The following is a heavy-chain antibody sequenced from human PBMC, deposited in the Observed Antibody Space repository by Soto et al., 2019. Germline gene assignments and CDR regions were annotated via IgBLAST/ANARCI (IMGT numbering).Heavy chain of an antibody. J-gene: IGHJ4*01. CDR2: IYYSGST. CDR3: ARDAGARVY. Sequence: QVQLQESGPGLVKPSQTLSLTCTVSGGSISSGVYYWSWIRQHPGKGLEWIGFIYYSGSTYYNPSLKSRISISGATSKNQFSLKLRSVTAADTAVYYCARDAGARVYWGHGTLVTVSS. CDR1: GGSISSGVYY. V-gene: IGHV4-31*03. D-gene: IGHD7-27*01.